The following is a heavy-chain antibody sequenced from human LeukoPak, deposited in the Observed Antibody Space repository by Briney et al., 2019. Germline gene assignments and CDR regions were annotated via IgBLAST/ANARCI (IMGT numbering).Heavy chain of an antibody. D-gene: IGHD3-10*01. CDR1: GFTFDDYG. V-gene: IGHV3-20*04. J-gene: IGHJ4*02. CDR3: ARTYYYGSGSYSRPYYFDY. CDR2: INWNGGST. Sequence: TGGSLRLSCAASGFTFDDYGMSWVRQAPGKGLDWVSGINWNGGSTGYADSVKGRFTISRDNAKNSLYLQMNSLRAEDTALYYCARTYYYGSGSYSRPYYFDYWGQGTLVTVSS.